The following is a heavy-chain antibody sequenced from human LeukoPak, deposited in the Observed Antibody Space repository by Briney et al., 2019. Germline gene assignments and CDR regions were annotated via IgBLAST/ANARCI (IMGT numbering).Heavy chain of an antibody. V-gene: IGHV4-59*08. J-gene: IGHJ3*02. CDR1: GGSISGYY. Sequence: PSETLSLTCTVSGGSISGYYWSWLRQPPGKGPEWIGYVTYTGSKYNPSLKSRVTISTDRSKKEVSLRLSSVTAADTAMYFCARHVDTALIGAFHIWGQGTMVTVS. CDR3: ARHVDTALIGAFHI. CDR2: VTYTGS. D-gene: IGHD5-18*01.